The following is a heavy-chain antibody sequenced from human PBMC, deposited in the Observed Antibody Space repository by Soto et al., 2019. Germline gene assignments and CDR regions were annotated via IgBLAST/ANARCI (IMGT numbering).Heavy chain of an antibody. J-gene: IGHJ4*02. Sequence: QVQLQQSGPGLVKPSQTLSLTCTVSDASIITATFYWIRQLPGEALEWIGYIYYSGSAYYNSSLRSRATLSLDTSKSEFSLTLTFLTAADTAVYYCARGEAGVAGRLDYWGQGTLVTVS. CDR2: IYYSGSA. CDR1: DASIITATFY. V-gene: IGHV4-31*03. CDR3: ARGEAGVAGRLDY. D-gene: IGHD6-19*01.